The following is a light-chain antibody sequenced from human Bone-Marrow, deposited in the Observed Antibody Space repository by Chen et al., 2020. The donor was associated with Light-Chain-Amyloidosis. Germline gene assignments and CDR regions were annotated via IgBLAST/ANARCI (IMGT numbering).Light chain of an antibody. CDR3: QQYGTLPWT. V-gene: IGKV3-20*01. Sequence: EIVLTQSPGTLSLSPGEGATLSCRASQSLADYYVAWFQQKPGQAPRLLIYSISERAAGVPGRFSGSGSGTDFTLAISRVEAEDFAIYYCQQYGTLPWTFGQGTKVEI. CDR1: QSLADYY. CDR2: SIS. J-gene: IGKJ1*01.